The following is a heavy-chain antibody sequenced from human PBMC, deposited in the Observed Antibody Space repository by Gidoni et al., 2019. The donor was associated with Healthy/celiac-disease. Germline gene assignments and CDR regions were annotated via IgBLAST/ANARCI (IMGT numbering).Heavy chain of an antibody. CDR1: GGSISSYY. CDR3: ARGTNGFDY. V-gene: IGHV4-59*01. CDR2: IYYSGST. Sequence: QVQLQESGPGLVTPSETLSLTCTVSGGSISSYYWSWIRQPPGKGLEWIGYIYYSGSTNYNPSLKSRVTISVDTSKNQFSLKLSSVTAADTAVYYCARGTNGFDYWGQGTLVTVSS. D-gene: IGHD1-1*01. J-gene: IGHJ4*02.